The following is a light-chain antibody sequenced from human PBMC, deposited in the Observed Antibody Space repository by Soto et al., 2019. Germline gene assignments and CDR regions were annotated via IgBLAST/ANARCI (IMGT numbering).Light chain of an antibody. CDR2: EVS. V-gene: IGLV2-14*01. J-gene: IGLJ2*01. CDR3: SSYTSSSTLGV. CDR1: SSDVGGYNY. Sequence: QSALTQPASVSGSPGQSITISCTGTSSDVGGYNYVSWYQQHPGKAPKLMIYEVSNRPSGVSNRFSGSKSGNTASLTISGLQAEDEVDYYCSSYTSSSTLGVFGGGTKVTVL.